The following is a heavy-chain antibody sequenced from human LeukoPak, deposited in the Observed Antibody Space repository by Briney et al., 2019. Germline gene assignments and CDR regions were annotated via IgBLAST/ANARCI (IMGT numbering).Heavy chain of an antibody. CDR2: IYYSGYA. CDR1: GGSISSGGYY. CDR3: ARSRDYMDV. V-gene: IGHV4-31*03. Sequence: SQTLSLTCTVSGGSISSGGYYWSWIRQHPGKGLGWIAYIYYSGYAYYNPSLKSRLTMSVDTSKNQFSLKLSSVTAADTAVYYCARSRDYMDVWGEGTTVTVSS. J-gene: IGHJ6*03.